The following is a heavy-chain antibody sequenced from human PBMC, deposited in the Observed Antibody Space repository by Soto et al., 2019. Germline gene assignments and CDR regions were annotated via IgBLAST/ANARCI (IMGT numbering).Heavy chain of an antibody. D-gene: IGHD2-2*02. CDR2: MNPNSGNT. CDR3: ARGQRPRIPRGFAI. V-gene: IGHV1-8*01. J-gene: IGHJ3*02. CDR1: GYTFTSYD. Sequence: ASVKVSCKASGYTFTSYDINWVRQATGQGLEWMGWMNPNSGNTGYAQKFQGRVTMTRNTSISTAYMELSSLRSEDTAVYYCARGQRPRIPRGFAIWGQGTMVTVSS.